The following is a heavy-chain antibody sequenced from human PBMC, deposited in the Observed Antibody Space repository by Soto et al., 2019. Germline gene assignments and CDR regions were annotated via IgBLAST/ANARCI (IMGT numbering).Heavy chain of an antibody. V-gene: IGHV4-39*01. CDR3: ATLWFGEGNY. J-gene: IGHJ4*02. D-gene: IGHD3-10*01. Sequence: QLQLQESGPGLVKPSETLSLTCTVSGSSISSSSYYWGWIRQPPGKGLEWIGSIYYSGSTYYNPYLKRRVTISVDTSKNQFSLKLSSVTAADTAVYYCATLWFGEGNYWGQGTLVTVSS. CDR2: IYYSGST. CDR1: GSSISSSSYY.